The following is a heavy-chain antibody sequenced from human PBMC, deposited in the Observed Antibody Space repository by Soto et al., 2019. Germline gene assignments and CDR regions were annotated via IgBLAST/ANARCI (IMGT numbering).Heavy chain of an antibody. CDR2: ISAYNGNT. Sequence: ASVKVSCKASGYTFTSYGISWVRQAPGQGLEWMGWISAYNGNTNYAQKLQGRVTMTTDTSTSTAYMELRSLRSDDTAVYYCARDLLLWFGESNWLFDYWGQGTLVTVSS. V-gene: IGHV1-18*01. J-gene: IGHJ4*02. CDR1: GYTFTSYG. D-gene: IGHD3-10*01. CDR3: ARDLLLWFGESNWLFDY.